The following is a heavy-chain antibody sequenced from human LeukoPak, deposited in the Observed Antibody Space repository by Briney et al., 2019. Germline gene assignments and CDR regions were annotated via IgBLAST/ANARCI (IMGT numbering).Heavy chain of an antibody. CDR3: ARYHTWGVALFDY. D-gene: IGHD3-10*01. V-gene: IGHV1-69*01. CDR2: IIPIFGTA. CDR1: GGTFSSYA. J-gene: IGHJ4*02. Sequence: SSVKVSCKASGGTFSSYAISWVRQAPGQGLEWMGGIIPIFGTANYAQKFQGRVTITADESTSTAYMELSSLRSEDTAVYYCARYHTWGVALFDYWGQGTLVTVSS.